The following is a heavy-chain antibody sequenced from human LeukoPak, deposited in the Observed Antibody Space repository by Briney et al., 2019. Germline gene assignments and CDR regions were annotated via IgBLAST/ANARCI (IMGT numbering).Heavy chain of an antibody. Sequence: ASVKVSCKASGYTFTSYGISWVRQAPGQGLEWMGWVSAYNGNTNFAQKLQGRVTMTTDTSTSTAYMKLRSLRSDDTAVYYCARALTYYYDSSGYSNWFDPWGQGTLVTVSS. D-gene: IGHD3-22*01. CDR2: VSAYNGNT. V-gene: IGHV1-18*01. CDR1: GYTFTSYG. CDR3: ARALTYYYDSSGYSNWFDP. J-gene: IGHJ5*02.